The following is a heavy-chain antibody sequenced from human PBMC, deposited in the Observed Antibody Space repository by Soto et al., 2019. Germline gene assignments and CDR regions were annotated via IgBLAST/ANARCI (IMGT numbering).Heavy chain of an antibody. CDR3: ARHGVETEQWLVWGIWFDP. J-gene: IGHJ5*02. Sequence: SETLSLTCTVSGGSISSSSYYWGWIRQPPGKGLEWIGSIYYSGSTYYNPSLKSRVTISVDTSKNQFSLKLSSVTAADTAVYYGARHGVETEQWLVWGIWFDPWGQGTLVTVSS. V-gene: IGHV4-39*01. CDR2: IYYSGST. D-gene: IGHD6-19*01. CDR1: GGSISSSSYY.